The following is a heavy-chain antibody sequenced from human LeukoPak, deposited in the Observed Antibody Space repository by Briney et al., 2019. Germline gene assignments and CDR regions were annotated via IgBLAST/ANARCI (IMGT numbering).Heavy chain of an antibody. CDR2: ISWDGGST. CDR1: GFTFDDYT. Sequence: GGSLRLSCAASGFTFDDYTMHWVRQAPGKGLEWVSLISWDGGSTYYADSVKGRLTISRDNSKNSLYLQMNSLRTEDTALYYCAKAGGRGSYYLDYWGQGTPVTVSS. V-gene: IGHV3-43*01. CDR3: AKAGGRGSYYLDY. D-gene: IGHD1-26*01. J-gene: IGHJ4*02.